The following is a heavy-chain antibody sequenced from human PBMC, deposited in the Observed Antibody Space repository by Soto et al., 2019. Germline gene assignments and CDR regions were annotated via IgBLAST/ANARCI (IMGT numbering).Heavy chain of an antibody. CDR2: INAGNGNT. V-gene: IGHV1-3*01. CDR3: ARVGLGAYGMKV. J-gene: IGHJ6*02. Sequence: ASVKVSFKASGYTFVSYAMHWVRQAPGQRREWMGWINAGNGNTKYSQKFQGRVTITRDTSASTAYMELSSLRSEDTAVYYCARVGLGAYGMKVWGQGTTVTVSS. D-gene: IGHD1-26*01. CDR1: GYTFVSYA.